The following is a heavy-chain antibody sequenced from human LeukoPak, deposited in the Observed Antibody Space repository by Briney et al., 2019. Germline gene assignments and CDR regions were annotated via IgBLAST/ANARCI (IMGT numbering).Heavy chain of an antibody. V-gene: IGHV3-30*18. Sequence: GGSLRLSCAASGFTFSSYSMNWVRQAPGKGLEWVALISHDGSNEYHADSVKGRFTISRDNSKNTLYLQMNSLRAEDTAVYYCAKDPVARSRSSPGDYWGQGTLVTVSP. CDR1: GFTFSSYS. CDR2: ISHDGSNE. CDR3: AKDPVARSRSSPGDY. D-gene: IGHD6-6*01. J-gene: IGHJ4*02.